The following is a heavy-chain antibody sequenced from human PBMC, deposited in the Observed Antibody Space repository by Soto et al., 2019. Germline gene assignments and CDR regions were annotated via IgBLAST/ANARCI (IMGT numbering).Heavy chain of an antibody. CDR1: GGTFSTYS. J-gene: IGHJ4*02. D-gene: IGHD6-19*01. CDR3: AREGGAYSSGWRYFDY. CDR2: IIPMFGTP. V-gene: IGHV1-69*18. Sequence: QVQLVQSGAEVKEPGSSVKVSCKASGGTFSTYSISWVRQAPGQGLEWRGMIIPMFGTPVSAPTSQGRVTIPTDESAGTVYMELSSLRSEDTAVYYCAREGGAYSSGWRYFDYWGQGTLVTVSS.